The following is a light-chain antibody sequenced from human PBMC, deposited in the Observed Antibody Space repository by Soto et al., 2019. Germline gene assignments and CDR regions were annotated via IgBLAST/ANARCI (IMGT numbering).Light chain of an antibody. J-gene: IGKJ1*01. Sequence: DSQMSKATSTLSASVGDRLTITCRASQTFARWVAWFQQKPGQAXKLLIYDVSSLENGVPSRFIGAATGTEFTLTISSLQSEDFSTYYCLQYQNYVFGQGTKVDIK. CDR3: LQYQNYV. CDR1: QTFARW. V-gene: IGKV1-5*01. CDR2: DVS.